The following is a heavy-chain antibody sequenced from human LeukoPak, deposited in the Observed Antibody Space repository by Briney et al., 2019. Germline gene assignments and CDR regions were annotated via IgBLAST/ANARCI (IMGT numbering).Heavy chain of an antibody. CDR3: ARLQPGKMGDY. D-gene: IGHD1-26*01. J-gene: IGHJ4*02. CDR2: IYYSWLT. CDR1: GGSVSGYY. V-gene: IGHV4-59*08. Sequence: SETLSLTCTVSGGSVSGYYWTWIRQPPGKGLEWIGYIYYSWLTKYNPSLKSRVTISVDTSKNQLSLKLTSVTAADTAVYYCARLQPGKMGDYWGQGTLVTVSS.